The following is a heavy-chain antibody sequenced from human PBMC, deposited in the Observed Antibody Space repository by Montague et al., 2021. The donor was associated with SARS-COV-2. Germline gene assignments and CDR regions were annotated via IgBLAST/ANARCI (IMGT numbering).Heavy chain of an antibody. V-gene: IGHV4-39*01. D-gene: IGHD2-2*01. CDR2: IYYSGST. CDR1: GCSISSSSYY. Sequence: SETLSLTCTVSGCSISSSSYYWGWIRQPPGKGLEWIGSIYYSGSTYYNPSLKSRVTISVDTSKNQFSLKLSSVTAADTAVYYCARQGDQLLLEYWFDPWGQGTLVTVSS. J-gene: IGHJ5*02. CDR3: ARQGDQLLLEYWFDP.